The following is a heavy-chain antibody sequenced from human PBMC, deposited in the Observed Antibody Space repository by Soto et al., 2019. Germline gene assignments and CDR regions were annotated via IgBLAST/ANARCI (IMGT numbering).Heavy chain of an antibody. CDR1: GCTISSYY. D-gene: IGHD6-13*01. Sequence: PSETLSLPCTVSGCTISSYYWSWIRQHPGKELEWIAYIYYSGSTKYNPSLESRVTISVDTSKNQFSLKLNSVTAADTAVYYCAIDRAIAAAGGGHYYYGMDVWGQGTTVTVSS. V-gene: IGHV4-59*01. CDR3: AIDRAIAAAGGGHYYYGMDV. J-gene: IGHJ6*02. CDR2: IYYSGST.